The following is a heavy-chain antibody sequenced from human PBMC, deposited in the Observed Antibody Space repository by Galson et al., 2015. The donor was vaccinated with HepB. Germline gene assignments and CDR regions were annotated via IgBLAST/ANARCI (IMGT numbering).Heavy chain of an antibody. D-gene: IGHD6-6*01. CDR1: GFRFNTYW. CDR3: ARSDRPAFYYYGMDV. J-gene: IGHJ6*02. Sequence: SGAEVKKPGESVKISCQGSGFRFNTYWVGWVRQKPGKGLEWMGIIDLGDSDTRYSPSFQGQVTISADKSISTAYLQWSSLKASDTAMYYCARSDRPAFYYYGMDVWGQGTTVTVSS. V-gene: IGHV5-51*01. CDR2: IDLGDSDT.